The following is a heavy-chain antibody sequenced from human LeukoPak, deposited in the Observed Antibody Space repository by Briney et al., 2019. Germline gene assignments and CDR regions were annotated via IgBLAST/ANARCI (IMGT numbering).Heavy chain of an antibody. D-gene: IGHD6-13*01. CDR2: IYYSGST. CDR3: ARYLAAAEYFQH. CDR1: GGSISSGGYY. J-gene: IGHJ1*01. V-gene: IGHV4-61*08. Sequence: PSETLSLTCTVSGGSISSGGYYWSWIRQPPGKGLEWIGYIYYSGSTNYNPSLKSRVTISVDTSKNQFSLKLSSVTAADTAVYYCARYLAAAEYFQHWGQGTLVTVSS.